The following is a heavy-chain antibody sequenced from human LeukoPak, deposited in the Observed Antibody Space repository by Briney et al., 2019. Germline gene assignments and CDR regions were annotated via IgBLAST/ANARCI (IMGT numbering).Heavy chain of an antibody. Sequence: SQTLSLTCTVSGGSISGGDYYWSRIRQPPGKGLEWLGYIYYSGSTYYNPSLKGRVTISVDTSKNQFSLKLSSVTAADTAVYYCARARLRYFDWLSFGRAFDIWGQGTMVTVSS. CDR3: ARARLRYFDWLSFGRAFDI. CDR1: GGSISGGDYY. CDR2: IYYSGST. D-gene: IGHD3-9*01. V-gene: IGHV4-30-4*08. J-gene: IGHJ3*02.